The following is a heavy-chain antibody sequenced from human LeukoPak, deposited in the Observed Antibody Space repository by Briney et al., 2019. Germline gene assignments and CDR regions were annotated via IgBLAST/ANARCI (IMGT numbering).Heavy chain of an antibody. CDR3: ARVPTTVVPAAMGFDP. CDR1: GGSFSGYY. V-gene: IGHV4-34*01. CDR2: INHSGST. Sequence: PSETLSLTCAVYGGSFSGYYWSWIRQPPGKGLEWIGEINHSGSTNYNPSLKSRVTISVDTSKNQFSLKLSSVTAADTAVYYCARVPTTVVPAAMGFDPWGQGTLVTVSS. D-gene: IGHD2-2*01. J-gene: IGHJ5*02.